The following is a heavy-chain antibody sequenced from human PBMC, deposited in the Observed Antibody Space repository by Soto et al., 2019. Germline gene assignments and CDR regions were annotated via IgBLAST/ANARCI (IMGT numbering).Heavy chain of an antibody. D-gene: IGHD3-10*01. CDR3: VGEILSGGADV. V-gene: IGHV3-9*01. Sequence: EVQLVESGGGLVQPGRSLRLSCAASGFTVRGSAMHWVRQGKGGGLAWVAGIYGSGAVGYEGAVRGRFTISRDVAKNSLHLQMNSLTIEDTALYYCVGEILSGGADVWGQGTTVTVSS. CDR1: GFTVRGSA. J-gene: IGHJ6*02. CDR2: IYGSGAV.